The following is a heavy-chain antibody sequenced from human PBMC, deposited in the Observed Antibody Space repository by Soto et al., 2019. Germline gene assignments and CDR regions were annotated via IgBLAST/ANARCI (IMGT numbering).Heavy chain of an antibody. D-gene: IGHD3-10*01. CDR1: GFTFSSYW. Sequence: GGSLRLSCAASGFTFSSYWMHWVRQVPGKGLLWVSRIDEYGSTINYADSVRGRFTISRDNARNTLYLEMNSLRAEDTALYYCTRDIGGKGAYWGPGTLVTVSS. V-gene: IGHV3-74*01. CDR2: IDEYGSTI. J-gene: IGHJ4*02. CDR3: TRDIGGKGAY.